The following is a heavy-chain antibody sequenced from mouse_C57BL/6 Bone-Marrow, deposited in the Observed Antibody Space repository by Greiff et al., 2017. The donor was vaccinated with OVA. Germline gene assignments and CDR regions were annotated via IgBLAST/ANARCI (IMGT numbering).Heavy chain of an antibody. J-gene: IGHJ4*01. CDR1: GFTFNTYA. CDR3: VRFSFMDD. CDR2: IRRKSSNYAT. V-gene: IGHV10-3*01. Sequence: EVQVVESGGGLVQPKGSLKLSCAASGFTFNTYAMHWVRQAPGKGLEWVARIRRKSSNYATYYADSVKDRFTISRDDSQSMLYLQMNNLKTEDTAMYYCVRFSFMDDWGQGTSVTVSS. D-gene: IGHD6-2*01.